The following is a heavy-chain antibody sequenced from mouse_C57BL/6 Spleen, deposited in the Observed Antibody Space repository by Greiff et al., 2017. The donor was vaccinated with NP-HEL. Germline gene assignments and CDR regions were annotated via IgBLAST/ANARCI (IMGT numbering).Heavy chain of an antibody. D-gene: IGHD3-2*02. CDR3: VREGACSGYVATYD. CDR2: IYPGSGST. CDR1: GYTFTSYW. Sequence: QVQLQQPGAELVKPGASVKMSCKASGYTFTSYWITWVKQRPGQGLEWIGDIYPGSGSTNSNEKLKSKATLTVETSSSTASRQLSSLPSEDSAVYSCVREGACSGYVATYDLGQGNSVTVSS. V-gene: IGHV1-55*01. J-gene: IGHJ4*01.